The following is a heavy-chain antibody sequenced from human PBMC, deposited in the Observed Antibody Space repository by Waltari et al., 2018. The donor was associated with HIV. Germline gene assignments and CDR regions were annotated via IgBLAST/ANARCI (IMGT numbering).Heavy chain of an antibody. CDR1: GYTFTSYG. J-gene: IGHJ3*02. CDR2: ISTYNCNT. V-gene: IGHV1-18*01. CDR3: ARGSIYDSSCVYDACDI. D-gene: IGHD3-22*01. Sequence: QVQLVQSGAEVKKPAASVRVSCTASGYTFTSYGISWVRQAPGQGLEWMGWISTYNCNTNYAQRPQGRVTTTTDTATSTAYMELRSLSSDDTAVYYCARGSIYDSSCVYDACDIWGQGTMVTVSS.